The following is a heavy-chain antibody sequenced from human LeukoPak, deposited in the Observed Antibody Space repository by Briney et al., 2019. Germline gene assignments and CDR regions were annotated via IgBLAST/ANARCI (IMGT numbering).Heavy chain of an antibody. CDR1: GGTFSSYA. J-gene: IGHJ6*02. D-gene: IGHD4-17*01. CDR2: IIPILGIA. CDR3: ARRGTVTNYYYYYYGMDV. Sequence: GASVKVSCKASGGTFSSYAISWVRQAPGQGLEWMGRIIPILGIANYAQKFQGRVTITADKSTSTAYMELSSLRSEDTAVYYCARRGTVTNYYYYYYGMDVWGQGTTVTVSS. V-gene: IGHV1-69*04.